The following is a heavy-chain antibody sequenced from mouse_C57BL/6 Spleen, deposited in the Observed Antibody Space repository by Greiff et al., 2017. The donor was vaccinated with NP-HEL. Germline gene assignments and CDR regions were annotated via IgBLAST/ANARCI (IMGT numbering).Heavy chain of an antibody. CDR2: IDPSDSYT. J-gene: IGHJ3*01. Sequence: QVQLQQSGAELVKPGASVKLSCKASGYTFTSYWMQWVKQRPGQGLEWIGEIDPSDSYTNYNQKFKGKATLTVDTSSSTAYMQLSSLTSEDAAVYACARSYYGCSSSWFAYWGQGTLVTVSA. CDR1: GYTFTSYW. CDR3: ARSYYGCSSSWFAY. D-gene: IGHD1-1*01. V-gene: IGHV1-50*01.